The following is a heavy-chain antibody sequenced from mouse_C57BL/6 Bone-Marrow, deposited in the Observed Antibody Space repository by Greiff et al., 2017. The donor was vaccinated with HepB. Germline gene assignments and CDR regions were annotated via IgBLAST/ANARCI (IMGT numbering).Heavy chain of an antibody. CDR3: ARSNSFAY. V-gene: IGHV2-9-1*01. D-gene: IGHD2-5*01. Sequence: VQVVESGPGLVAPSQSLSITCTVSGFSLTSYAISWVRQPPGKGLEWLGVLWTGGGTNYNSALKSRLSISKDNSKSQVFLKMNSLQTDDTARYYCARSNSFAYWGQGTLVTVSA. J-gene: IGHJ3*01. CDR2: LWTGGGT. CDR1: GFSLTSYA.